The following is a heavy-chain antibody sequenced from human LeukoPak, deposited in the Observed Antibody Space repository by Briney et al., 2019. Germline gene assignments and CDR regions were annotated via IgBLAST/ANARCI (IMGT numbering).Heavy chain of an antibody. CDR2: ISGIGGTT. V-gene: IGHV3-23*01. CDR1: GFTFRSYA. D-gene: IGHD4-17*01. Sequence: PGGALRLSCAASGFTFRSYAMSWVGQAPGKGVEGVSAISGIGGTTYYADSVKARFTISTDNSKNTLYLQMNSLRAEDTAVYYCAKGHYGDYVPVDYWGQGTLVTVSS. J-gene: IGHJ4*02. CDR3: AKGHYGDYVPVDY.